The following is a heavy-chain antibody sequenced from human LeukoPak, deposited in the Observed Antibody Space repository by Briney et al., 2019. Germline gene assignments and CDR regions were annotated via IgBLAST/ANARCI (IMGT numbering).Heavy chain of an antibody. Sequence: SETLSLTCAVYVGSFSVYYWSWIRQPPGKGLEWSGEMNHSGSTNYNPSLKSRVTISVDTSKNQFSLKLSSVTAADTAVYSCARGKLIRYFEWLSRQFDYWGQGNLVTVSS. CDR2: MNHSGST. J-gene: IGHJ4*02. D-gene: IGHD3-9*01. V-gene: IGHV4-34*01. CDR3: ARGKLIRYFEWLSRQFDY. CDR1: VGSFSVYY.